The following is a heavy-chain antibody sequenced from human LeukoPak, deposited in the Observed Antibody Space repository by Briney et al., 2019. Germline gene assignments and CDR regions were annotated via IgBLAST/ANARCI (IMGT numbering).Heavy chain of an antibody. J-gene: IGHJ4*02. V-gene: IGHV3-30*18. CDR3: AKAPDGDYAFDY. Sequence: GRSLRLSCAASGFTLSSYGMHWVRQAPGKGLEWVAVISYDGSNKYYADSVKGRFTISRDNSKNTLYLQMNSLRAEDTAVYYCAKAPDGDYAFDYWGQGTLVTVSS. CDR2: ISYDGSNK. CDR1: GFTLSSYG. D-gene: IGHD4-17*01.